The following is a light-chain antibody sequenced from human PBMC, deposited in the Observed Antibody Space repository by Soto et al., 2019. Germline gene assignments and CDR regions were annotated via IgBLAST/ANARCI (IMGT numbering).Light chain of an antibody. V-gene: IGKV3-20*01. CDR3: QQYGLSPRT. J-gene: IGKJ1*01. CDR2: ASS. CDR1: QSVSSSY. Sequence: EIVLTQSPGTLSLSPGERATLSCRASQSVSSSYLAWYQQKPGQAPRLFIYASSIRATGIPDRFSGSGSGTDFTLTINRLEPEDFAVYYCQQYGLSPRTFGRGTKVDIK.